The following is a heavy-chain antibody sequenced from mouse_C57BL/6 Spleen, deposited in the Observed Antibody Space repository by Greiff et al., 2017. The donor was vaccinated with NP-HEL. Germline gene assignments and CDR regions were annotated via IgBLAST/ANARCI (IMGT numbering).Heavy chain of an antibody. CDR2: IYPSDSET. V-gene: IGHV1-61*01. D-gene: IGHD2-3*01. J-gene: IGHJ2*01. CDR1: GYTFTSYW. CDR3: ARTDGYSYYFDY. Sequence: QVQLQQPGAELVRPGSSVKLSCKASGYTFTSYWMDWVKQRPGKGLEWIGNIYPSDSETHYNQKYKDKATLTVDKSSSKAYMQLSSLTSEDSAVYYCARTDGYSYYFDYWGQGTTLTVSS.